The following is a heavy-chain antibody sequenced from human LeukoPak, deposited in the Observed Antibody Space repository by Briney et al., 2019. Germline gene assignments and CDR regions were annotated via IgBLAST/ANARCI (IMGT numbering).Heavy chain of an antibody. J-gene: IGHJ5*02. CDR3: ARDLRLWGSSPAGWFDP. CDR1: GGSISSGGYY. V-gene: IGHV4-31*03. Sequence: PSETLSLTCTVSGGSISSGGYYWSWIRQHPGKGLEWIGYIYYSGSTYYNPSLKSRVTISVDTSKNQFSLKLSSVTAADTAVYYCARDLRLWGSSPAGWFDPWGQGTLVTVSS. D-gene: IGHD6-6*01. CDR2: IYYSGST.